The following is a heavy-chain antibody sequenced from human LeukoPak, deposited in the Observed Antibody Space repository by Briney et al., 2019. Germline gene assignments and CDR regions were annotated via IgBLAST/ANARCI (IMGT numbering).Heavy chain of an antibody. CDR1: GGSISSSSYY. Sequence: SETLSLTCTVSGGSISSSSYYWGWIRQPPGKGLEWIGSIYYSGSTYYNPSLKSRVTISVDTSKNQFSLKLSSVTAADTAVYYCARPFHYYDSSGYASGMDVWGQGTTVTVSS. D-gene: IGHD3-22*01. V-gene: IGHV4-39*01. J-gene: IGHJ6*02. CDR2: IYYSGST. CDR3: ARPFHYYDSSGYASGMDV.